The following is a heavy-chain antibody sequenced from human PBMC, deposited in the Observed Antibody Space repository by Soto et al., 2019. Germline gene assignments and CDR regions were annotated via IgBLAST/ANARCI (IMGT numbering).Heavy chain of an antibody. CDR2: IVVGSGNT. V-gene: IGHV1-58*01. CDR3: AADNYDILTGYLPDAFEI. Sequence: GASVKVSCKASGFTFTSSAVQWVRQARGQRLEWIGWIVVGSGNTNYAQKFQERVTITRDMSTSTAYMELSSLRSEDTAVYYCAADNYDILTGYLPDAFEIWGQGTMVTVSS. CDR1: GFTFTSSA. D-gene: IGHD3-9*01. J-gene: IGHJ3*02.